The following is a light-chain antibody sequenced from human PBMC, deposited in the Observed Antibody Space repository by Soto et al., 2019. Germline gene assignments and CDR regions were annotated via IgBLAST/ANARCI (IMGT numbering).Light chain of an antibody. J-gene: IGKJ1*01. Sequence: DIVLTQSPVTLSVSPGERANLSCRASQSVSSSYLAWYQKKPGQAPRLLIYGVSTRATGTPDRFSGSGSGTEFNLTIRRLETEDFAVYLCQHYVYPKWTFGQGTKVDIK. CDR2: GVS. CDR3: QHYVYPKWT. CDR1: QSVSSSY. V-gene: IGKV3-20*01.